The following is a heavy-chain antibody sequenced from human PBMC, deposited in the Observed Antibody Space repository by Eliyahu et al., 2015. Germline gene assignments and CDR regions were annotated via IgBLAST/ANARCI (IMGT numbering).Heavy chain of an antibody. D-gene: IGHD6-19*01. CDR2: ISSSGGST. CDR3: AKPSSGWTSLKY. J-gene: IGHJ4*02. CDR1: GFXFRXYA. V-gene: IGHV3-23*04. Sequence: EVQLVESGGGLVQPGGSLRLSCXASGFXFRXYAMSWVRXAPGKGLEWVSSISSSGGSTYYADPVKGRFTISRDNSKNTLSLQMNSLRAEDTAVYYCAKPSSGWTSLKYWGQGTLVTVSS.